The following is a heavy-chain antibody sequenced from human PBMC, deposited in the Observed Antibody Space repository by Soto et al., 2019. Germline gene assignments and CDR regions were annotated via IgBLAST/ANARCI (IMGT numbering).Heavy chain of an antibody. CDR3: ATTIVYSYYYYSMDV. J-gene: IGHJ6*02. CDR1: GYTLTSYG. V-gene: IGHV1-18*01. D-gene: IGHD5-12*01. Sequence: QVQLVQSGAEVTKPGASVKVSCKASGYTLTSYGISWVRQAPGQGLEWMGWISAYNGDTNYAQSLQGRVTMTTDTSTTTAYMELRSLRSDDTAVYYCATTIVYSYYYYSMDVWGQGTTVTVSS. CDR2: ISAYNGDT.